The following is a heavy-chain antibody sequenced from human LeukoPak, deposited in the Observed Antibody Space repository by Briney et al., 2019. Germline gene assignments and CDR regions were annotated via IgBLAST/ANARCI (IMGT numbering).Heavy chain of an antibody. CDR2: IYYSGST. CDR1: GGSISSSSYY. Sequence: PSETLSLTCTVSGGSISSSSYYWGWFRQPPGKGLEWIGSIYYSGSTYYNPSLKSRVTISVDTSKNQFSLKLSSVTAADTAVYYCARPLVPAAILDAFDIWGQGTMVTVSS. CDR3: ARPLVPAAILDAFDI. D-gene: IGHD2-2*01. J-gene: IGHJ3*02. V-gene: IGHV4-39*01.